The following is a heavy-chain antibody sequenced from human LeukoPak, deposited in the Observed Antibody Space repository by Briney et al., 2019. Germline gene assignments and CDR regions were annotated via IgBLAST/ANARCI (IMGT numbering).Heavy chain of an antibody. J-gene: IGHJ4*02. D-gene: IGHD3-22*01. V-gene: IGHV1-69*04. CDR3: ARPYYSDSSGYPDS. Sequence: SVKVSCKASGGTISSYAISWVRQAPGQGLEWMGRIIPILGIANYAQKFQGRVTITADKSTSTAYMELSSLRSEDTAVYYCARPYYSDSSGYPDSWGQGTLVTVSS. CDR1: GGTISSYA. CDR2: IIPILGIA.